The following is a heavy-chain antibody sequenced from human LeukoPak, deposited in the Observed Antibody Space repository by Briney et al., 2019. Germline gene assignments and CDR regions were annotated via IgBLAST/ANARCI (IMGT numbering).Heavy chain of an antibody. D-gene: IGHD3-22*01. CDR2: IVVGSGNT. CDR3: AADPSSGYYYYYGMDV. CDR1: GFTFTSSA. Sequence: SVKVSCKASGFTFTSSAVQWVRQARGQRLEWIGWIVVGSGNTNYAQKFQERVTITRDMSTSTAYMELSSLRSEDTAVYYCAADPSSGYYYYYGMDVWGQGTTVTVS. V-gene: IGHV1-58*01. J-gene: IGHJ6*02.